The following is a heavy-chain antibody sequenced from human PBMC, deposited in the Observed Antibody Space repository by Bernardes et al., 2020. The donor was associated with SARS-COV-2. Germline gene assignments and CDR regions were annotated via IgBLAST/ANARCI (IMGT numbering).Heavy chain of an antibody. V-gene: IGHV3-7*03. CDR3: VRSAGMDV. CDR2: IKRDGSET. J-gene: IGHJ6*02. CDR1: GFDFSDYW. Sequence: GGSLRLSCAGSGFDFSDYWMTWVRQAPGKGLEWVANIKRDGSETYYVDSVKGRFTISRDNAKNLVFLQMNSLRAEDTAVFYCVRSAGMDVWGQGTMGTVSS.